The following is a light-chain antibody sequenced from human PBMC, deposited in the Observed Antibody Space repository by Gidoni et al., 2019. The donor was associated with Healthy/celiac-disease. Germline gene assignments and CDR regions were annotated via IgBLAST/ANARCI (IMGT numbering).Light chain of an antibody. CDR2: DAS. V-gene: IGKV1-5*01. Sequence: DIQMTQSPSTLSASVGDRVTITCRASQSISSWLAWYQQKPGKAPKLLIYDASSLQSGVPSRFSGSASGTEFTLTISSLQPDDFATYYCQQYIGYPGFXQXTKLEIK. CDR1: QSISSW. CDR3: QQYIGYPG. J-gene: IGKJ2*01.